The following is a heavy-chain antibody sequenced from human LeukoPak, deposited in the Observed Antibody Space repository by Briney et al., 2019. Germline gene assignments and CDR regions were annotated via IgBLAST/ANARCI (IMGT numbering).Heavy chain of an antibody. CDR2: ISSSGSTI. CDR1: GFTFSSYE. CDR3: ARGPPPTIFLEGSFQRAEYFQH. J-gene: IGHJ1*01. Sequence: QAGGSLRLSCAASGFTFSSYEMNWVRQAPGKGLEWVSYISSSGSTIYYADSVKGRFTISRDNAKNSLYLQMNSLRAEDTAVYYCARGPPPTIFLEGSFQRAEYFQHWGQGTLVTVSS. V-gene: IGHV3-48*03. D-gene: IGHD3-9*01.